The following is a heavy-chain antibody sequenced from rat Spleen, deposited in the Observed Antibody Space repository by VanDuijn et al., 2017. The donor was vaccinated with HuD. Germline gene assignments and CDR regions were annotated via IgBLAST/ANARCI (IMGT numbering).Heavy chain of an antibody. CDR3: ARHRLYFDDGSYFHSRVMDA. Sequence: EVQLVESGGGLVQPGRSLKLSCAASGFTLSDYYMAWVRQAPTKGLEWVATINYDGSSTYYRDSVKGRFTISRDNAKSTLYLQMDSLRSEDTATYYCARHRLYFDDGSYFHSRVMDAWGQGASVTVSS. V-gene: IGHV5-29*01. J-gene: IGHJ4*01. CDR2: INYDGSST. CDR1: GFTLSDYY. D-gene: IGHD1-12*02.